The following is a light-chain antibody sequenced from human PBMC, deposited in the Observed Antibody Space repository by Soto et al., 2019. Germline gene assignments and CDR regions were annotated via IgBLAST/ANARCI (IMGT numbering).Light chain of an antibody. Sequence: IVLTQSPGTLSLSPGDRATLSCRASQRVSARYLAWYHQKPGQAPRLLIFGASDRATGIPDRFSGSGSGTGFTLTISSLQPEDFAAYYCQQYYNWPRTFGQGTKVDI. CDR1: QRVSARY. V-gene: IGKV3-20*01. J-gene: IGKJ1*01. CDR2: GAS. CDR3: QQYYNWPRT.